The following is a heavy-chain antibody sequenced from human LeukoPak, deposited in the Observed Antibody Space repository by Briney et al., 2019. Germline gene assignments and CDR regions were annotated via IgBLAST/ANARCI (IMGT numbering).Heavy chain of an antibody. Sequence: PSGTLSLTCTVSGGSISTYYWSWIRQPPGKGLEWIGYIYYSGSTNYNPSLKSRVTISVDTSKNQFSLKLSSVTAADTAVYYCATGYSSSWYYPSIDYWGQGTLVTVSS. V-gene: IGHV4-59*01. J-gene: IGHJ4*02. CDR1: GGSISTYY. CDR2: IYYSGST. CDR3: ATGYSSSWYYPSIDY. D-gene: IGHD6-13*01.